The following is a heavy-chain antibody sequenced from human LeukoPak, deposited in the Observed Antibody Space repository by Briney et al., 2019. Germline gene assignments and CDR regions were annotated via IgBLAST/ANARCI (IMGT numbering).Heavy chain of an antibody. CDR3: AKDRSYYGSGSYYFDY. D-gene: IGHD3-10*01. CDR2: ISGSGGST. J-gene: IGHJ4*02. V-gene: IGHV3-23*01. Sequence: GGSLRLSCAASGFTFSSYAMSWVRQAPGKGLEWVSAISGSGGSTYYADSVKGRFTISRDNSKNTLYLQMNSLRAEDTAVYYCAKDRSYYGSGSYYFDYWGQGTLVTVSS. CDR1: GFTFSSYA.